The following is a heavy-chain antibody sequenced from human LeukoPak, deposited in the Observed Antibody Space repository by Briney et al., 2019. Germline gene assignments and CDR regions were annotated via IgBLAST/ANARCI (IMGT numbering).Heavy chain of an antibody. D-gene: IGHD6-13*01. CDR3: ARVAFGSSRGYYYYYGMDV. V-gene: IGHV3-9*01. CDR2: ISWNSGSI. J-gene: IGHJ6*02. CDR1: GFTFDDYA. Sequence: GGSLRLSCAASGFTFDDYAMHWVRQAPGKGLEWVSGISWNSGSIGYADSVKGRFTISRDNAKNSLYLQMNSLRAEDTAVYYCARVAFGSSRGYYYYYGMDVWGQGTTVTVSS.